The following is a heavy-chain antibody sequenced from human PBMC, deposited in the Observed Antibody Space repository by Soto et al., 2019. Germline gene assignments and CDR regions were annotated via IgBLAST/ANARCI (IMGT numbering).Heavy chain of an antibody. D-gene: IGHD5-18*01. CDR1: GGSISSGGYY. CDR3: ASITNVATAMVNY. Sequence: QVQLQESGPGLVKPSQTLSLTCTVSGGSISSGGYYWSWIRQHPGKGLEWIGYIYYSGSTYYNPSLKSRVTISVDPSKNQFSLKLSSVTAADTAVYYCASITNVATAMVNYWGQGTLVTVSS. J-gene: IGHJ4*02. V-gene: IGHV4-31*03. CDR2: IYYSGST.